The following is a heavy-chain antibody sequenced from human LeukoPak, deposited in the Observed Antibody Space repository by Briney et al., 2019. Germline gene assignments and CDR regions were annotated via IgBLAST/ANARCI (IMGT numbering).Heavy chain of an antibody. CDR1: GGSVSSGIYY. D-gene: IGHD6-19*01. CDR2: IFYSGTT. Sequence: SETLSLACTVSGGSVSSGIYYWSWIRQPPGKGLEWIGYIFYSGTTNYSPPLKSRVTISVDTSKNQFSPKLSSLTAADTAVYYCARTTSAWYYFDYWGQGTLVTVSS. J-gene: IGHJ4*02. CDR3: ARTTSAWYYFDY. V-gene: IGHV4-61*01.